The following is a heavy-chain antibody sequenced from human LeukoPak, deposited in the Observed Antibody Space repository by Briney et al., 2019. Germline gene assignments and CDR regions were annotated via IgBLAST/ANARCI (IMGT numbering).Heavy chain of an antibody. CDR2: IYPSTGRT. CDR1: LYTFTPYY. Sequence: ASVKVSCKSSLYTFTPYYIHWVREAPGQGVEWIGVIYPSTGRTYYAQRFQGRVTMTRDTSTSTVYMELGRLPSDDTAVYYCARDWRIALVRGVINVLGRMNVWGQGTTVTVPS. CDR3: ARDWRIALVRGVINVLGRMNV. V-gene: IGHV1-46*01. J-gene: IGHJ6*02. D-gene: IGHD3-10*01.